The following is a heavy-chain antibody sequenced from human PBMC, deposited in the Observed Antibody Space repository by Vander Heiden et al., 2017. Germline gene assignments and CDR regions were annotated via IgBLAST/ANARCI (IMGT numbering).Heavy chain of an antibody. CDR1: GDTFTNYA. CDR2: IIPVFARK. J-gene: IGHJ3*01. V-gene: IGHV1-69*06. D-gene: IGHD5-12*01. Sequence: LVHSWAEVRKPGSSVKLSCTTSGDTFTNYAVTWVRQAPGQGLEWMGGIIPVFARKNYAQKFRGRVSVTADKSMTTVYMELSNLVHEDTAIYYCARARGMATMTSASAFWGQGTLVTVSS. CDR3: ARARGMATMTSASAF.